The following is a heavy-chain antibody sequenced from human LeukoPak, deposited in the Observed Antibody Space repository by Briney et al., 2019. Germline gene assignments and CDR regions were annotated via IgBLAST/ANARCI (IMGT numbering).Heavy chain of an antibody. Sequence: PGGSLRLFCAASGFTFSSHWMHWVRQAPGKGLVWVSGISTDGSRPRYADSVNGRFTISRDNAKNTLYLQMNSLRAEDTAVYFCVRDGQGSTPLDYWGQGTLVTVSS. CDR2: ISTDGSRP. V-gene: IGHV3-74*01. J-gene: IGHJ4*02. CDR3: VRDGQGSTPLDY. CDR1: GFTFSSHW. D-gene: IGHD2-15*01.